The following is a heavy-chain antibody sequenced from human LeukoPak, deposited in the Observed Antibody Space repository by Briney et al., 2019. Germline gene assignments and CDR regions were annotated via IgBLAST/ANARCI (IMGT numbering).Heavy chain of an antibody. Sequence: PGGSLRLSCAASGFTFSNYWMHWVRQVPGKGLVWVSRTNPGGSNTAYADSVKGRFTISRDNARNPLYLQMDSLRAEDTAVYYCARSNQADDYWGQGTLVTVSS. J-gene: IGHJ4*02. D-gene: IGHD1-14*01. V-gene: IGHV3-74*01. CDR2: TNPGGSNT. CDR3: ARSNQADDY. CDR1: GFTFSNYW.